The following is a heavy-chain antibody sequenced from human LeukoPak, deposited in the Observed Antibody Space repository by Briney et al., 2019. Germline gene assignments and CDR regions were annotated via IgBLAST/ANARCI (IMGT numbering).Heavy chain of an antibody. D-gene: IGHD5-24*01. Sequence: PGGSLRLSCAASGFTFSSYGMIWVRQAPGKGLEWVSGISPGGGSIYYADSVKGRFTISRDNSKNTLDLQVNSLRAEDTAVYYCAKGRAAGTYDMDVWGKGTTVTVSS. J-gene: IGHJ6*03. V-gene: IGHV3-23*01. CDR1: GFTFSSYG. CDR2: ISPGGGSI. CDR3: AKGRAAGTYDMDV.